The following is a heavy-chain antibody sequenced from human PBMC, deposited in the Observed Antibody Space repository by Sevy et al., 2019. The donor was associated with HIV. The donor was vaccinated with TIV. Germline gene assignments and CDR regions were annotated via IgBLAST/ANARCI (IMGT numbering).Heavy chain of an antibody. J-gene: IGHJ3*02. CDR1: GFTFNSHT. D-gene: IGHD4-17*01. CDR2: ISSSSSYI. CDR3: ARVKDYGDYGAFDT. Sequence: GGSLRLSCAGSGFTFNSHTMNWVRQAPGKGLEWVSSISSSSSYIYYGDSVKGRFTISRDNAKSSLFLQMNSLRAEDTAIYFCARVKDYGDYGAFDTWGQGTMVTVSS. V-gene: IGHV3-21*01.